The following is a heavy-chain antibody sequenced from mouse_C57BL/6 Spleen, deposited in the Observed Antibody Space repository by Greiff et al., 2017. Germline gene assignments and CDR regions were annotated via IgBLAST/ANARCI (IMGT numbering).Heavy chain of an antibody. CDR2: IYPGDGDT. D-gene: IGHD2-4*01. CDR3: ARTSYDYDEGY. V-gene: IGHV1-82*01. Sequence: QVQLKESGPELVKPGASVKISCKASGYAFSSSWMNWVKQRPGKGLEWIGRIYPGDGDTNYNGKFKGKATLTADKSSSTAYMQLSGLTSEDSAVYFCARTSYDYDEGYWGQGTTLTVSS. CDR1: GYAFSSSW. J-gene: IGHJ2*01.